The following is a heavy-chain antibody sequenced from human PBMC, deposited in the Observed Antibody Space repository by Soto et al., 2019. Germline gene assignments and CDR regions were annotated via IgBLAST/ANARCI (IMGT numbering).Heavy chain of an antibody. Sequence: QITLNESGAALVKPTQTLTLTCTFSGFSLNTRDVGVGWIRQPPGKALEWLGVVYWDDDKTYSPSLKSRLTITKDTPKHQVVLRMTKMDPVDTATYYCAHCRGGVASFWGQGTLVTVSS. CDR1: GFSLNTRDVG. D-gene: IGHD3-16*01. J-gene: IGHJ4*02. CDR3: AHCRGGVASF. V-gene: IGHV2-5*02. CDR2: VYWDDDK.